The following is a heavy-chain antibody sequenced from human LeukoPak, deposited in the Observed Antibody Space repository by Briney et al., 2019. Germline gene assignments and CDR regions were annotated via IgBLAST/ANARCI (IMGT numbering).Heavy chain of an antibody. CDR3: AKDIWDCSSTSCYDLAAAGGSFDY. Sequence: QAGGSLRFSCAASGFMFRSYGMHWVRQAPGKGLEWVAGTSYDGSNQYYADSVKGRFTISRDNSKNTLYLQMNSLRAEDTAVYYCAKDIWDCSSTSCYDLAAAGGSFDYWGQGTLVTVSS. CDR1: GFMFRSYG. CDR2: TSYDGSNQ. D-gene: IGHD2-2*01. V-gene: IGHV3-30*18. J-gene: IGHJ4*02.